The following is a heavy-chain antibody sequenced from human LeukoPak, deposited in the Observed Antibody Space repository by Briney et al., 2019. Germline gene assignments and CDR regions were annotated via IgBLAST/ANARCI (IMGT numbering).Heavy chain of an antibody. CDR1: GYTFTNYA. CDR3: ARDRATMVRGTTLGFDP. D-gene: IGHD3-10*01. J-gene: IGHJ5*02. CDR2: IYAGNGNT. Sequence: ASVKVSCKASGYTFTNYAMHWVRQAPGQRLGWMGLIYAGNGNTKYSQKLQGRVTITRDTSANTAYMELSSLRSEDTAVYYCARDRATMVRGTTLGFDPWGQGTLVTVSS. V-gene: IGHV1-3*01.